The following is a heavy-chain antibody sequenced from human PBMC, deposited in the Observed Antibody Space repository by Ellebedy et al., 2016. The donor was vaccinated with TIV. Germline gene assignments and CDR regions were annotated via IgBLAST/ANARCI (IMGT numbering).Heavy chain of an antibody. Sequence: PGGSLRLSCAASGFTFDDYGMHWVRQAPGKGLEWVSGISWNSGKIGYADSVKGRFTISRDNAKNSLYLQMNSLRAEDTAVYYCTRDLMASNWFDPWGQGTLVTVSS. CDR1: GFTFDDYG. CDR2: ISWNSGKI. CDR3: TRDLMASNWFDP. J-gene: IGHJ5*02. V-gene: IGHV3-9*01. D-gene: IGHD3-10*01.